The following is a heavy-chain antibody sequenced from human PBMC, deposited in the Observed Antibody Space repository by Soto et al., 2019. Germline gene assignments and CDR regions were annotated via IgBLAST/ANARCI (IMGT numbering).Heavy chain of an antibody. CDR2: INPNSGGT. CDR1: GYTFTGYY. J-gene: IGHJ4*02. Sequence: GASVKVSCKASGYTFTGYYMHWVRQAPGQGLEWMGWINPNSGGTNYAQKFQGRVTMTRDTSISTAYMELSRLRSDNTAVYYCERAREWFGELFVFDYWGQGTLVTVYS. CDR3: ERAREWFGELFVFDY. D-gene: IGHD3-10*01. V-gene: IGHV1-2*02.